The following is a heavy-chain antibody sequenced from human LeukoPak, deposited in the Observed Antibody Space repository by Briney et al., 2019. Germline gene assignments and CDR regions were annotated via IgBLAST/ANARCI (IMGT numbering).Heavy chain of an antibody. CDR2: IYWDDDK. CDR1: GGSISSYYW. D-gene: IGHD3-10*01. J-gene: IGHJ3*02. V-gene: IGHV2-5*08. CDR3: AHRLGWFGDAFDI. Sequence: IPSETLSLTCAVYGGSISSYYWSWIRQPPGKALEWLALIYWDDDKRYSPSLKSRLTITKYTSKNQVVLTMTHMDPVDTATYYCAHRLGWFGDAFDIWGQGTMVTVSS.